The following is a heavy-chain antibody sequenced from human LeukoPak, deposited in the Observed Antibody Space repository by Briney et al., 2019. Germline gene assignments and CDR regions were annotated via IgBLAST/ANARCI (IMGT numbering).Heavy chain of an antibody. D-gene: IGHD3-9*01. CDR2: ISSSSSYI. CDR1: GFTFSSYS. J-gene: IGHJ4*02. CDR3: ARDPNTGYDILTGDDY. V-gene: IGHV3-21*01. Sequence: GGSLRLSCAASGFTFSSYSMNWVRQAPGRGLEWVSSISSSSSYIYYADSVKGRFTISRDNAKNSLYLQMNSLRAEDTAVYYCARDPNTGYDILTGDDYWGQGTLVTVSS.